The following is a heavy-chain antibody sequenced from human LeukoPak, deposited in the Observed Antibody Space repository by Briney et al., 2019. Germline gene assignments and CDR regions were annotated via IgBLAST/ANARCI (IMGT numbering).Heavy chain of an antibody. CDR3: ARARIVGARATSGRFSFNWFDP. D-gene: IGHD1-26*01. J-gene: IGHJ5*02. Sequence: SETLSLTCTVSGGSISSSSYYWGWIRQPPGKGLEWIGSIYYSGSTYYNPSLKSRVTISVDTSKNQFSLKLSSVTAADTAVYYCARARIVGARATSGRFSFNWFDPWGQGTLVTVSS. CDR2: IYYSGST. V-gene: IGHV4-39*07. CDR1: GGSISSSSYY.